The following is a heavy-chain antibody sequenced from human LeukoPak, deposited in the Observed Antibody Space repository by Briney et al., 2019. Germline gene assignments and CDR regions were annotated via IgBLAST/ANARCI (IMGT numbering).Heavy chain of an antibody. J-gene: IGHJ4*02. CDR1: GGTFSSYA. CDR3: AREASYYDILTGYLDY. D-gene: IGHD3-9*01. CDR2: IIPILGIA. V-gene: IGHV1-69*04. Sequence: ASVKVSCKASGGTFSSYAFSWVRQAPGQGLEWMGRIIPILGIANYAQKFQGRVTITADKSTSTAYMELSSLRSEDTAVYYCAREASYYDILTGYLDYWGQGTLVTVSS.